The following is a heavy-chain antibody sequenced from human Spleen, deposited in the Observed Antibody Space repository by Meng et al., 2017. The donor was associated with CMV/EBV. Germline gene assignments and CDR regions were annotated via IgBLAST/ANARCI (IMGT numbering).Heavy chain of an antibody. CDR3: ARVCSFGVVTPYYYGMDV. D-gene: IGHD3-3*01. Sequence: GGSLRLSCAASGFTFSTYWMHWVRQAPGKGLEWVSGINWNGGSTGYADSVKGRFTISRDNAKNSLYLQMNSLRAEDTALYYCARVCSFGVVTPYYYGMDVWGQGTTVTVSS. J-gene: IGHJ6*02. CDR1: GFTFSTYW. V-gene: IGHV3-20*04. CDR2: INWNGGST.